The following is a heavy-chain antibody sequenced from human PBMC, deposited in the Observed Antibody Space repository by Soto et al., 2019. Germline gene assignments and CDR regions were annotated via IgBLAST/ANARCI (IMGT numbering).Heavy chain of an antibody. D-gene: IGHD6-13*01. CDR2: ITWKSNSR. CDR3: ANGARGYITAAADY. V-gene: IGHV3-9*01. CDR1: GFTFDDYA. Sequence: EVQLVESVGGLVQPGRSLTLSCAVSGFTFDDYAMHWVRQAPGKGLERVSSITWKSNSRGYADSVKGRFNISRDNAKNSLLLQMNSLRAEDTAIYYCANGARGYITAAADYWGQGTRVTVSS. J-gene: IGHJ4*02.